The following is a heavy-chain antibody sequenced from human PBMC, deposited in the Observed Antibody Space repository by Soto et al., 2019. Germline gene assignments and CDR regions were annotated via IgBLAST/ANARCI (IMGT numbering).Heavy chain of an antibody. CDR2: IYHSGST. V-gene: IGHV4-4*02. CDR1: GNSISTTNW. Sequence: ETLSLTCVVSGNSISTTNWWSWVRQSPGKGLEWIGEIYHSGSTNYNPSLKSRVTISVDKSKNQFSLKLSSVTAADTAVYYCARDVGYHYDGSPSGQFDFWGQGTLVTVSS. J-gene: IGHJ4*02. CDR3: ARDVGYHYDGSPSGQFDF. D-gene: IGHD3-22*01.